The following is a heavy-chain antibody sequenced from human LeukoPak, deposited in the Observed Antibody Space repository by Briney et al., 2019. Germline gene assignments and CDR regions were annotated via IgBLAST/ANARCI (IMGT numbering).Heavy chain of an antibody. CDR2: INPDSGDT. CDR3: ARDQGRLSTSWYTGY. D-gene: IGHD6-13*01. V-gene: IGHV1-2*06. Sequence: ASVKVSRKASGYIFTGYYIHWVRQAPGQGLEWMGRINPDSGDTIFAQRFQGRVTMSRDTSITTAYMEVSRLRPDDTAVYFCARDQGRLSTSWYTGYWGQGTQVTVSS. CDR1: GYIFTGYY. J-gene: IGHJ4*02.